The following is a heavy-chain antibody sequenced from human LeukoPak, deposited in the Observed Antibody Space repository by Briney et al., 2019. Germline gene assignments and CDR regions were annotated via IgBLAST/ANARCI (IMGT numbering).Heavy chain of an antibody. Sequence: SETLSLTCTVSGGSISSYYWSWIRQPPGKGLEWIGYIYYSGSTNYNPSLKSRVTISVDTSKNQFSLKLTSVTAADTAVYYCASSGSFRQQLIKWGQGTLVTVSS. CDR1: GGSISSYY. D-gene: IGHD6-13*01. CDR2: IYYSGST. V-gene: IGHV4-59*01. CDR3: ASSGSFRQQLIK. J-gene: IGHJ4*02.